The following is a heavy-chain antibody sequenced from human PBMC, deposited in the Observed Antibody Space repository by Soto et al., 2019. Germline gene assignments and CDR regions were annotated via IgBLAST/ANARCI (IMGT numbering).Heavy chain of an antibody. Sequence: GGSLRLSCAASGFTFSSYAMHWVRQAPGKGLEWVAVISYDGSNKYYADSVKGRFTISRDNSKNTLYLQMNSLRAEDTAVYYCARVSYYDSSVGANYYYYYGMDVWGQGTTVTVSS. V-gene: IGHV3-30-3*01. D-gene: IGHD3-22*01. J-gene: IGHJ6*02. CDR1: GFTFSSYA. CDR3: ARVSYYDSSVGANYYYYYGMDV. CDR2: ISYDGSNK.